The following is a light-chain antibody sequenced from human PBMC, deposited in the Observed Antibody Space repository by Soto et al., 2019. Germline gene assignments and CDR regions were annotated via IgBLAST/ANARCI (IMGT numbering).Light chain of an antibody. V-gene: IGKV1-5*01. J-gene: IGKJ1*01. Sequence: DIQMTQSLSTLSASVGARVTLTGRASQSISSWLAWYQQKPGKAPKLLIYDASSLGSGVPSRFSGSGSGTEFTLTISSLQPDDFATYYCQQYNSYSLTFGQGTKVDI. CDR1: QSISSW. CDR3: QQYNSYSLT. CDR2: DAS.